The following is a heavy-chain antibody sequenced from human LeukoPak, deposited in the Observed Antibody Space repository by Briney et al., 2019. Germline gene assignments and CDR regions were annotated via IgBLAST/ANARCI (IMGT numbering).Heavy chain of an antibody. D-gene: IGHD5-18*01. V-gene: IGHV3-7*02. CDR2: IKQDGSEK. CDR1: GFTFSSHW. Sequence: QPGGFLRLSRAASGFTFSSHWMSWVRQAPGKGLEWVANIKQDGSEKYYVDSVKGRFTISRDNAKNTLYLQMNSLRAEDTAVYYCARAVDTAMVIGYYFDYWGQGTLVTVSS. J-gene: IGHJ4*02. CDR3: ARAVDTAMVIGYYFDY.